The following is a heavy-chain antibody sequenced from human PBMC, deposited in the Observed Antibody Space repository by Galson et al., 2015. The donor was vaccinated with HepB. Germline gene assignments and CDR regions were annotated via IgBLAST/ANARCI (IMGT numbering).Heavy chain of an antibody. CDR2: VSYDGSNK. CDR1: GFTFSGFA. J-gene: IGHJ4*02. Sequence: SLRLSCAASGFTFSGFAMHWVRQAPGKGLEWVAVVSYDGSNKYYADSVKGRFTISRDNSKNTLYLEVNSLRAEDTAVYYCAKDGGMTEPGLDYWGQGTLVTVSS. CDR3: AKDGGMTEPGLDY. D-gene: IGHD1-14*01. V-gene: IGHV3-30-3*01.